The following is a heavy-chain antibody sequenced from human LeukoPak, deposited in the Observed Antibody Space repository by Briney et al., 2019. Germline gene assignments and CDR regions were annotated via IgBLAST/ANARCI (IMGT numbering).Heavy chain of an antibody. V-gene: IGHV4-34*01. D-gene: IGHD2-15*01. CDR3: ARGSSFDGYCSAGACDAGYYDS. Sequence: SETLSLTCAVYGESFSVYFWNWIRQAPGKPLEYIGEINHRGSSHYNPSLKTRVTLSVDTSKNQFSLKLTSVTAADTAVYFCARGSSFDGYCSAGACDAGYYDSWGQGTPVTVSS. CDR2: INHRGSS. CDR1: GESFSVYF. J-gene: IGHJ4*02.